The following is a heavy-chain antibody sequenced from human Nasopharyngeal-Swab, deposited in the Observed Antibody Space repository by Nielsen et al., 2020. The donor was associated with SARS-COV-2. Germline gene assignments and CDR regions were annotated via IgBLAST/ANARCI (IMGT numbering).Heavy chain of an antibody. CDR3: ARGLSLVGATNDAFDI. D-gene: IGHD1-26*01. V-gene: IGHV3-21*01. J-gene: IGHJ3*02. CDR2: ISSSSSYI. Sequence: WIRQPPGKGLEWVSSISSSSSYIYYADSVKGRFTISRDNAKNSLYLQMNSLRAEDTAVYYCARGLSLVGATNDAFDIWGQGTMVTV.